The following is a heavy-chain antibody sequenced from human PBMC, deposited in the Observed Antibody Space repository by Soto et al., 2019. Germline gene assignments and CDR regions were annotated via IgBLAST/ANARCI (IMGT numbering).Heavy chain of an antibody. J-gene: IGHJ6*02. CDR1: GGSISSSNW. Sequence: SETLSLTCVVSGGSISSSNWWSWVRQPPGKGLEWIGEIYRGGNTNYNPSLQSRVTISVDTSKNQFSLKLSSMTAADTAVYYCARDLWGYCGTDCYPLDVWGQGTTVTVSS. CDR3: ARDLWGYCGTDCYPLDV. V-gene: IGHV4-4*02. D-gene: IGHD2-21*02. CDR2: IYRGGNT.